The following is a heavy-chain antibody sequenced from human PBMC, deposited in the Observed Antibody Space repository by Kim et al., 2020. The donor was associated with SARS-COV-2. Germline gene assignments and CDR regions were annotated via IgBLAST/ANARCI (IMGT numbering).Heavy chain of an antibody. CDR1: GDSVSSNSAA. V-gene: IGHV6-1*01. Sequence: SQTLSLTCAISGDSVSSNSAAWNWIRQSPSRGLEWLGRTYYRSKWYNDYAVSVKSRITINPDTSKNQFSLQLNSVTPEDTAVYYCARGGRLTRLRFLELIEYAFDIWGQGTMVTVSS. CDR2: TYYRSKWYN. D-gene: IGHD3-3*01. CDR3: ARGGRLTRLRFLELIEYAFDI. J-gene: IGHJ3*02.